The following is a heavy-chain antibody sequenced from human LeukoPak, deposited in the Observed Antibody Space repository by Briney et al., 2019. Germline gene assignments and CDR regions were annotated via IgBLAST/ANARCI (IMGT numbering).Heavy chain of an antibody. D-gene: IGHD6-13*01. V-gene: IGHV3-48*03. J-gene: IGHJ4*02. CDR3: ARDPDSSSWTYYFDY. CDR2: STRSGGTK. CDR1: GFTFSSYE. Sequence: GGSLRLSCAASGFTFSSYEMKWVRQAPGKGLEWVSYSTRSGGTKYYADSVKGRFTVSRDNAKNSLYLQMNSLRADDTAVYYCARDPDSSSWTYYFDYWGQGTLVTVSS.